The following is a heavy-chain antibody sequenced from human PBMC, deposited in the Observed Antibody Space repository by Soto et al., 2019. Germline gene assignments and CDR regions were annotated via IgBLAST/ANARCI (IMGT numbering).Heavy chain of an antibody. Sequence: QMQLVESGGGVVQPGRALTLSCAASGFTFSSYAMHWVRQSPGKGLEWMAIISYHGSDKNYADSVKGRFTISRDNSTNTLFLHMNSLRADDTAVYYCARGLSNYGFDIWGQWTVVTVSS. V-gene: IGHV3-30*04. J-gene: IGHJ3*02. CDR3: ARGLSNYGFDI. D-gene: IGHD4-4*01. CDR2: ISYHGSDK. CDR1: GFTFSSYA.